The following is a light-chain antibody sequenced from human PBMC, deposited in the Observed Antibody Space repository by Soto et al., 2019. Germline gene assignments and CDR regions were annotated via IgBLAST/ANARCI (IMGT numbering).Light chain of an antibody. CDR2: EVD. J-gene: IGLJ2*01. CDR1: SSDIGDYNY. V-gene: IGLV2-8*01. CDR3: SSYAGSNNLV. Sequence: QSALTQPPSASGSPGQSVTISCTGTSSDIGDYNYVSWYQQHPGKAPKLMIYEVDKRPSGVPDRFSGSKSGNTASLTVSGLDAEEEADYYCSSYAGSNNLVFGGGTKLTVL.